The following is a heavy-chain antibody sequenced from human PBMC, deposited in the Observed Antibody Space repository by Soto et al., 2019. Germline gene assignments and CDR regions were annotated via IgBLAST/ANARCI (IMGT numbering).Heavy chain of an antibody. Sequence: KPSETLSLTCTVSGGSISSSSYYWGWIRQPPGKGLEWIGSIYYSGSTYYNPSLKSRVTISVDTSKNQFSLKLSSVTAADTAVYYCARHKMGYDYVWGIYRYFAYWGQGTLVTVSS. V-gene: IGHV4-39*01. CDR3: ARHKMGYDYVWGIYRYFAY. J-gene: IGHJ4*02. CDR2: IYYSGST. CDR1: GGSISSSSYY. D-gene: IGHD3-16*02.